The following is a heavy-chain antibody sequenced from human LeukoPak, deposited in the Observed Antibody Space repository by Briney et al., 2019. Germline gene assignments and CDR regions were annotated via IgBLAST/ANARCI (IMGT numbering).Heavy chain of an antibody. J-gene: IGHJ3*02. V-gene: IGHV4-4*02. CDR1: GGSLSSSNW. Sequence: PSGTLSLTCAVSGGSLSSSNWWSWVRQPPGKGLEWIGEIYHSGSTNYNPSLKSRVTISVDKSKNQFSLKLSSVTAADTAVYYCARVPTSGSYSGIHAFDIWGQGTMVTVSS. D-gene: IGHD1-26*01. CDR2: IYHSGST. CDR3: ARVPTSGSYSGIHAFDI.